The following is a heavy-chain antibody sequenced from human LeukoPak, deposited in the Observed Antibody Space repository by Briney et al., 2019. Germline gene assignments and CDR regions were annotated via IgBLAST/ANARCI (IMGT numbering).Heavy chain of an antibody. CDR1: GFTFSSYA. D-gene: IGHD3-22*01. CDR3: AKDQHSSGYPQYFQH. V-gene: IGHV3-23*01. Sequence: QTGGSLRLSCAASGFTFSSYAMSWVRQAPGKGLEWVSAINGSGGSTYYADSVKGRFTISRDNSKNTLYLQMNSLRAEDTAVYYCAKDQHSSGYPQYFQHWGQGTLVTVSS. J-gene: IGHJ1*01. CDR2: INGSGGST.